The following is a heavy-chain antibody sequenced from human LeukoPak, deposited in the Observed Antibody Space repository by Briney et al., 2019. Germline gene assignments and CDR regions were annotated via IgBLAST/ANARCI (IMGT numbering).Heavy chain of an antibody. Sequence: PNSGGTNYPQKFQGRVTMTRDTSISTAYMELSRLRSDDTAVYYCARILGYCSSTSCQIIDYWGQGTLVTVSS. CDR2: PNSGGT. V-gene: IGHV1-2*02. D-gene: IGHD2-2*01. J-gene: IGHJ4*02. CDR3: ARILGYCSSTSCQIIDY.